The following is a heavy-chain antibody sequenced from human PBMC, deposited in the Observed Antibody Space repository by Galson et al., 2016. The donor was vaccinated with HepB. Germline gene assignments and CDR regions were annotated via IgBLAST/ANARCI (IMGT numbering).Heavy chain of an antibody. V-gene: IGHV5-51*01. CDR1: GYSFTTYR. D-gene: IGHD6-13*01. CDR2: IYPGDSDT. Sequence: QSGAEVKKPGESLKISCKGSGYSFTTYRIGWVRQMPGKGLEWKGMIYPGDSDTRYSPSFQGQVTISADQSINTAYLQWSSLKASDTAMYYCARTVSIAAAGGADYWGQGTLVTVSS. CDR3: ARTVSIAAAGGADY. J-gene: IGHJ4*02.